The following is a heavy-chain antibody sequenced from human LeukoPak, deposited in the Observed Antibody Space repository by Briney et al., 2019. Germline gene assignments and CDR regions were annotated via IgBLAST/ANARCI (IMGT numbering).Heavy chain of an antibody. CDR2: IYTSGST. J-gene: IGHJ2*01. V-gene: IGHV4-4*07. CDR3: AREGCSSTSCNIDL. Sequence: SETLSLTCAVSGYSISNGYYWVWIRQPAGKGLEWIGRIYTSGSTNYNPSLKSRVTMSVDTSKNQFSLKLSSVTAADTAVYYCAREGCSSTSCNIDLWGRGTLVTVSS. CDR1: GYSISNGYY. D-gene: IGHD2-2*01.